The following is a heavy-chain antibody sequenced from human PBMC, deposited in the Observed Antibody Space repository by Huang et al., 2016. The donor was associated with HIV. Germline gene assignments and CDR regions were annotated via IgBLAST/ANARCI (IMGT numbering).Heavy chain of an antibody. CDR1: GVNFKNYW. V-gene: IGHV3-7*01. J-gene: IGHJ3*02. CDR3: ATNLQIVVVPPDMGYDAFDM. CDR2: IRGDGSEK. Sequence: DEHLVESGGGLVQPGGSVTVTCEVSGVNFKNYWMNWVRRAPGKGLEWVAKIRGDGSEKNYVESGKGRFTIFRDNAKNLLYLQMKSLRAEDTSVYYCATNLQIVVVPPDMGYDAFDMWGQGTMVTVSS. D-gene: IGHD2-2*01.